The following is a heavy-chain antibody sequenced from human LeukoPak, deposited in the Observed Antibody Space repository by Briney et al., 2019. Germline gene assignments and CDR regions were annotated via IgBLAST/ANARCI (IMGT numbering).Heavy chain of an antibody. CDR3: AKEARITMVRGVISYFDY. CDR2: ISYDGSNK. J-gene: IGHJ4*02. D-gene: IGHD3-10*01. CDR1: GFTFSSYG. V-gene: IGHV3-30*18. Sequence: GGSLRLSCAASGFTFSSYGMHWVRQAPGKGLEWVVVISYDGSNKYYADSVKGRFTISRDNSKNTLYLQMNSLRAEDTAVYYCAKEARITMVRGVISYFDYWGQGTLVTVSS.